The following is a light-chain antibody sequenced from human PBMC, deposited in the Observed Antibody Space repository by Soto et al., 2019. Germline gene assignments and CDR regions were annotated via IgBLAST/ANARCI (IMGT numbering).Light chain of an antibody. J-gene: IGLJ3*02. Sequence: QSALTQPASVSGSPGQSITISCTGTSSDVGSYNLVSWYQQHPGKAPKLMIYEGSKRPSGVSNRFSGSKSGNTASLTISGLQPEVEVDYLCCSYAGSSTCVFGGGTKLTVL. CDR1: SSDVGSYNL. CDR3: CSYAGSSTCV. CDR2: EGS. V-gene: IGLV2-23*01.